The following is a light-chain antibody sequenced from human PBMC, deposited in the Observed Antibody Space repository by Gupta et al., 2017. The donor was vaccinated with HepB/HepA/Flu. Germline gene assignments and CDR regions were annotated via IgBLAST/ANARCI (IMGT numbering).Light chain of an antibody. J-gene: IGKJ1*01. Sequence: EIVLTQSPATLSMSPGERVILTCRASQTIGNSIAWYQVKPCQAPRLPRYRAATRDTDVPARLSGSGSGTMFTLTISSLKSEDCALSYCHQYTNWRWTLGQGTKVEIK. V-gene: IGKV3-15*01. CDR3: HQYTNWRWT. CDR2: RAA. CDR1: QTIGNS.